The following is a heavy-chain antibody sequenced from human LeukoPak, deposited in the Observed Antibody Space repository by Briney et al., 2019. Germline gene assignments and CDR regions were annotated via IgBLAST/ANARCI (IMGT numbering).Heavy chain of an antibody. D-gene: IGHD6-19*01. CDR1: GFTFSNSA. CDR3: AKGIYSSGWSYFDY. CDR2: LSGSGITT. V-gene: IGHV3-23*01. Sequence: GGSLRLSCAASGFTFSNSAMSWVRQAPGKGLEWVSTLSGSGITTYYADSVEGRFTISRDNSKSTLYLQMNSLRAEDTAVYYCAKGIYSSGWSYFDYWGHGTLVTVSS. J-gene: IGHJ4*01.